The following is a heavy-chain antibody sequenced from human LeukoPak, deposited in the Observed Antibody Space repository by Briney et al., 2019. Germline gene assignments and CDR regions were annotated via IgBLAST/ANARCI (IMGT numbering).Heavy chain of an antibody. Sequence: GGSLRLSCAASGFTFSSYAMRWVRQAPGKGLEWVSGISGSGGRTYYADSVKGRFTISRDNAKNTLYLQMKSLRAEDTAVYYCAKGSGWAHDHAFDIWGQGTKVTVSS. CDR1: GFTFSSYA. V-gene: IGHV3-23*01. CDR3: AKGSGWAHDHAFDI. CDR2: ISGSGGRT. J-gene: IGHJ3*02. D-gene: IGHD6-19*01.